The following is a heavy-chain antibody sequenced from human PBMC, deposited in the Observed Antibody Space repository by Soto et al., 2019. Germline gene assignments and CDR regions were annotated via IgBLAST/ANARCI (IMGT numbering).Heavy chain of an antibody. Sequence: QVQLQESGPGLVKPSETLSLTCTVSGGSISSYYWSWIRQPPGKGLEWIGYIYYSGSTNYNPSLKSRVTISVDTSKNQFSLKLSSVTAADTAVYYCARVYGGNANWFDPWGQGTLVTVSS. CDR2: IYYSGST. CDR1: GGSISSYY. J-gene: IGHJ5*02. CDR3: ARVYGGNANWFDP. V-gene: IGHV4-59*01. D-gene: IGHD4-17*01.